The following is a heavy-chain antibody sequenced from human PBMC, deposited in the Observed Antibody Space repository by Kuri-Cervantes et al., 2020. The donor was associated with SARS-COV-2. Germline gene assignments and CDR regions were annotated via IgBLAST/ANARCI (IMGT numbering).Heavy chain of an antibody. D-gene: IGHD2-21*01. CDR2: ISYDGSNK. Sequence: GGSLRLSCAASGFTFSSSWMHWACQAPEKGLEWVAVISYDGSNKYYADSVKGRFTISRESGENSLFLHMNSLRGDDTAVYYCARVAGEGPIYYYYMDVWGKGTTVTVSS. V-gene: IGHV3-30-3*01. CDR1: GFTFSSSW. CDR3: ARVAGEGPIYYYYMDV. J-gene: IGHJ6*03.